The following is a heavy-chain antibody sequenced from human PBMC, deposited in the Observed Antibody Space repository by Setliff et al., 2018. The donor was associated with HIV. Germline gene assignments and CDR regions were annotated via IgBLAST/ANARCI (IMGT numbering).Heavy chain of an antibody. Sequence: SVKVSCKASGYLFTGYYMHWVRQAPGQGLEWMGWIDVNSGGTKYAQKFQGRVTMTRDTSISTAYMEVSSLRSDDTAVYYCAREGSPIYYFDYWSQGTLVTVSS. J-gene: IGHJ4*02. CDR3: AREGSPIYYFDY. D-gene: IGHD3-10*01. CDR2: IDVNSGGT. V-gene: IGHV1-2*02. CDR1: GYLFTGYY.